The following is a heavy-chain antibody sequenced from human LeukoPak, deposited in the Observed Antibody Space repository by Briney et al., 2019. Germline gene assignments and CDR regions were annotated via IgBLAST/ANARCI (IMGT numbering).Heavy chain of an antibody. J-gene: IGHJ4*02. D-gene: IGHD1-1*01. CDR1: GYTFTGYY. Sequence: ASVKVSCKASGYTFTGYYMHWVRQAPGQGLEWMGRINPNSGGTNYAQKFQGRVTMTRDTSISTAYMELSRLRSEDTAVYYCARALRSTTTIDYWGQGTLVTVSS. V-gene: IGHV1-2*06. CDR3: ARALRSTTTIDY. CDR2: INPNSGGT.